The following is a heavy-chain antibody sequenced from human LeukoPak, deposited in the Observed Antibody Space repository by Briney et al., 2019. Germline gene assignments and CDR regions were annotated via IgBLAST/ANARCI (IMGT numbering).Heavy chain of an antibody. CDR3: ATEIYWAFHK. V-gene: IGHV3-7*01. CDR2: IKPDGSEQ. Sequence: PGGSLRLSCVASGFTLSSVWMSWVRQPPGKGLEWVAKIKPDGSEQYYVDSVKGRFTISRDNAKNSLYLQVNSLRPEDSAMYYCATEIYWAFHKWGQGTMVTVSS. J-gene: IGHJ3*02. CDR1: GFTLSSVW. D-gene: IGHD2-15*01.